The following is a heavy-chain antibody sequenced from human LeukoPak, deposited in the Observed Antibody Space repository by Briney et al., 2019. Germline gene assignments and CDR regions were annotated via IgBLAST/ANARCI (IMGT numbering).Heavy chain of an antibody. CDR3: AREGCSSTSCYGGSDY. Sequence: SETLSLTCAVYGGSFSGYYWSWIRQPPGKGLEWIGEINHSGSTNYNPSLKSRVTISVDTSKNQFSLKLSSVTAADTAVYYCAREGCSSTSCYGGSDYWGQGTLVTVS. CDR1: GGSFSGYY. V-gene: IGHV4-34*01. J-gene: IGHJ4*02. CDR2: INHSGST. D-gene: IGHD2-2*01.